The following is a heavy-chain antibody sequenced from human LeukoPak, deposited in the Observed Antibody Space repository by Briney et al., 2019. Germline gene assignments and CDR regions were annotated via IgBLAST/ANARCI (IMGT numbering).Heavy chain of an antibody. V-gene: IGHV1-2*02. CDR2: INPNSGGT. D-gene: IGHD2-2*01. CDR3: ARDFGDVVVPTNWFDP. CDR1: GYTFTGYY. Sequence: ASVKVSCKASGYTFTGYYMHWVRQAPGQGLEWMGWINPNSGGTNYAQKFQGRVTMTRDTSISTAYMELSRLRSDDTAVYYCARDFGDVVVPTNWFDPWGQGTLVTVSS. J-gene: IGHJ5*02.